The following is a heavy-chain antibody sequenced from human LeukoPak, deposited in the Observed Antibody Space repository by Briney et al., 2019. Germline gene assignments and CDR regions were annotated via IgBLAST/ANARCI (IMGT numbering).Heavy chain of an antibody. CDR2: IDPKSGGT. Sequence: ASVKVSCKTSGYTFSGYYIHWVRQAPGQGLEWLGRIDPKSGGTSFAHNFQGRVTMTTDTSISTVYMDLSSLRSDDTAAYYCARDSRVSADYWGQGTLVTVSS. V-gene: IGHV1-2*06. J-gene: IGHJ4*02. CDR1: GYTFSGYY. CDR3: ARDSRVSADY. D-gene: IGHD2-8*01.